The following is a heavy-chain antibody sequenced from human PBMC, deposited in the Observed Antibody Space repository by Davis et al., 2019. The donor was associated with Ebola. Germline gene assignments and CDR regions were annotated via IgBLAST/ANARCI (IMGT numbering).Heavy chain of an antibody. J-gene: IGHJ5*02. CDR1: GYTFTSYG. D-gene: IGHD3-22*01. Sequence: ASVKVSCKASGYTFTSYGISWVRQAPGQGLEWMGWISGNNGDTNYAQKFQGRLTLTTDTSTATIYMELRRLTSDDTATYYCARAALGYDSSGYYFGWFDPWGQGTLVTVSS. CDR2: ISGNNGDT. CDR3: ARAALGYDSSGYYFGWFDP. V-gene: IGHV1-18*01.